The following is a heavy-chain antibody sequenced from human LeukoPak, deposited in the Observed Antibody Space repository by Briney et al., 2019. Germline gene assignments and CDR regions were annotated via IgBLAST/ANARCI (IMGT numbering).Heavy chain of an antibody. CDR3: TRSLNYGFDY. D-gene: IGHD5-24*01. V-gene: IGHV3-74*03. CDR2: INGDGGRT. J-gene: IGHJ4*02. CDR1: GSSFSSSL. Sequence: LLLSCAASGSSFSSSLMHGVRPAAGEGVVWVSHINGDGGRTTYADSVKGRFTISRDNPKNTLYLQMNSLRAEDTAVFYCTRSLNYGFDYWGQGTLVTVSS.